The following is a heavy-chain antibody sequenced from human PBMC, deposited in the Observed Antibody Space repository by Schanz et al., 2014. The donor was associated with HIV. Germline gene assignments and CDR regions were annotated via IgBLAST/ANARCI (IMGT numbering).Heavy chain of an antibody. D-gene: IGHD2-15*01. CDR1: GFTFSNYA. CDR2: IWYGGSNK. J-gene: IGHJ3*02. CDR3: ANLVVAATDDAFDI. Sequence: QVQLVESGGGVVQPGRSLRLSCAVSGFTFSNYAMHWVRQAPGKGLEWTAVIWYGGSNKYYADSVKGRFTISRDNSKNTLYLQMNSLRAEDTAVYYCANLVVAATDDAFDIWGQGTMVTVSS. V-gene: IGHV3-33*08.